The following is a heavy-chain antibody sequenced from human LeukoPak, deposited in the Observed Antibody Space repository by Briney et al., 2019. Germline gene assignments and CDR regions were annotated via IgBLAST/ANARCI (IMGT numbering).Heavy chain of an antibody. CDR3: ARGISAVVPRAFDL. CDR1: GGSISSGDYY. V-gene: IGHV3-23*01. D-gene: IGHD2-15*01. J-gene: IGHJ3*01. Sequence: ETLSLTCTVSGGSISSGDYYWSWVRQAPGKGLEWVSAISGSGGSTYYADSVKGRFTISRDNSKNTLYLQMNSLRAEDTAVYYCARGISAVVPRAFDLWGQGTMVTVSS. CDR2: ISGSGGST.